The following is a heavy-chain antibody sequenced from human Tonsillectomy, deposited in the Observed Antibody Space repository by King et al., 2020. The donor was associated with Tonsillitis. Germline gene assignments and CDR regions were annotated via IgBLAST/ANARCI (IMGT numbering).Heavy chain of an antibody. V-gene: IGHV3-9*01. CDR2: ISWNSGSI. J-gene: IGHJ5*02. CDR1: GFRFDDYA. D-gene: IGHD2-15*01. Sequence: VQLVESGGGLVQPGRSLRLSCATSGFRFDDYAMHWVRQRPGKGLEWVSGISWNSGSIAYADSVEGRFTISRDNAKKFLYLQMNSLRVEDTALYYCAKDRRGCSGGSCLRGGVWFDPWGQGALVTVSS. CDR3: AKDRRGCSGGSCLRGGVWFDP.